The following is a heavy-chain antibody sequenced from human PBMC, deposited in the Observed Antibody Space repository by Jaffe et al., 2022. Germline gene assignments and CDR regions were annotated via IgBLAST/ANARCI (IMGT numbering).Heavy chain of an antibody. Sequence: QVLLVESGGGVVQPGGSLTLSCAASGFTFHNYGMHWVRQAPGKGLEWLTFIQNGGNEKFFADSVKGRFTVSRDNSKNILWLQMNGLTAEDTAVYYCARARLYFDFWGQGTPVTVSS. CDR3: ARARLYFDF. V-gene: IGHV3-30*02. J-gene: IGHJ4*02. CDR2: IQNGGNEK. CDR1: GFTFHNYG.